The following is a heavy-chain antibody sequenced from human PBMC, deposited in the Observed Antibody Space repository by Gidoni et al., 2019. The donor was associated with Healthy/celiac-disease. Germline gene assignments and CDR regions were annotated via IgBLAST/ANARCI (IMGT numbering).Heavy chain of an antibody. J-gene: IGHJ4*02. Sequence: QVQLQQWGAGLLKPSETLSLTCAVYGGSFSGYYWSWIRQPPGKGLEWIGEINHSGSTNYNPSLKSRVTISVDTSKNQFSLKLSSVTAADTAVYYCARVTGDGYNVDYWGQGTLVTVSS. CDR2: INHSGST. D-gene: IGHD5-12*01. V-gene: IGHV4-34*01. CDR3: ARVTGDGYNVDY. CDR1: GGSFSGYY.